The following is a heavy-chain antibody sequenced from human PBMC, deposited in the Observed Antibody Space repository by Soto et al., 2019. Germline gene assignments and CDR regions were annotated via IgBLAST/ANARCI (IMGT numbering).Heavy chain of an antibody. D-gene: IGHD1-7*01. V-gene: IGHV4-59*08. CDR2: IYYSGST. CDR3: ARHFNWNYDY. J-gene: IGHJ4*02. Sequence: PSETLSLTCTVSGGSISSYYWSWIRQPPGKGLEWIGYIYYSGSTNYNPSLKSRVTISVDTSKNQFSLKLSSVTAADTAVYYCARHFNWNYDYWGQGTLVTVSS. CDR1: GGSISSYY.